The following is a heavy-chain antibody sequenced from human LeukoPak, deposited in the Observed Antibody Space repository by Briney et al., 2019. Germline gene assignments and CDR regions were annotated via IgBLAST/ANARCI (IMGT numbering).Heavy chain of an antibody. V-gene: IGHV4-4*02. CDR3: ARVEAATTNPRFGY. J-gene: IGHJ4*02. Sequence: PSETLSLTCAVSGGSISSSNWWSWVRQPPGKGLEWIGEIYHSGSTNYNPSLKSRVTISVDKSKNQFSLRLSSVTTADTAVYYCARVEAATTNPRFGYWGQGTLVTVSS. D-gene: IGHD5-24*01. CDR2: IYHSGST. CDR1: GGSISSSNW.